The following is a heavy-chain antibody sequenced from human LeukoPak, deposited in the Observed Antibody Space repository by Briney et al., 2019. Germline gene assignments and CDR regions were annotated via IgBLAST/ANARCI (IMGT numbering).Heavy chain of an antibody. J-gene: IGHJ5*02. CDR1: GFTFSSYG. CDR3: ARDYYYDSSGPNWFDP. CDR2: ISYDGSNK. Sequence: GGSLRLSCAASGFTFSSYGMHWVRQAPGKGLEWVAVISYDGSNKYYADSVKGRFTISRDNSKNTLYLQMNSLRAEDTAVYYCARDYYYDSSGPNWFDPWGQGTLVTVSS. D-gene: IGHD3-22*01. V-gene: IGHV3-30*19.